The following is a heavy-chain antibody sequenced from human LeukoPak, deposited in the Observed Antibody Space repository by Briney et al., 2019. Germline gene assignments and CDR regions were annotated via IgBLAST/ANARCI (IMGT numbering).Heavy chain of an antibody. D-gene: IGHD3-22*01. J-gene: IGHJ5*02. CDR1: GGSFSSGDYY. V-gene: IGHV4-30-4*08. CDR3: ARTYYYDSTNNWFDP. Sequence: PSETLSLTCTVSGGSFSSGDYYWSWIRQPPGKGLEWIGYIYYSGSTYYNPSLKSRVTISVDTSKNQFSLKLSSVTAADTAVYYCARTYYYDSTNNWFDPWGQGTLVTVSS. CDR2: IYYSGST.